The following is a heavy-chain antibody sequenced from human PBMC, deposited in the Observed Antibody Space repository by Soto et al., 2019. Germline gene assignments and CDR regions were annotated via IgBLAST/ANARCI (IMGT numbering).Heavy chain of an antibody. D-gene: IGHD2-15*01. V-gene: IGHV4-34*01. Sequence: SETLSLTCAVYGGSFSGYYWSWIRQPPGKGLEWIGEINHSGSTNYNPSLKSRVTISVDTSKNQFSLKLSSVTAADTAVYYCARRIVVVVAATLARHFDYWGQGTLVTVS. CDR2: INHSGST. CDR1: GGSFSGYY. J-gene: IGHJ4*02. CDR3: ARRIVVVVAATLARHFDY.